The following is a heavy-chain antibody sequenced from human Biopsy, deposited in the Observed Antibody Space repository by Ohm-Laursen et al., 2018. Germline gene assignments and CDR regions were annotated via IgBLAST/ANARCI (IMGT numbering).Heavy chain of an antibody. CDR3: ARVLLPAAAVHYGMDV. D-gene: IGHD2-2*01. Sequence: SLRLSCAASGFAFNLYEMNWARQAPGKGLEWVSSISSSSNFIYYGDSVKGRFTISRDNAKNSLYLQMNSLRAEDTAVYYCARVLLPAAAVHYGMDVWGQGTTVTVSS. J-gene: IGHJ6*02. CDR1: GFAFNLYE. V-gene: IGHV3-21*01. CDR2: ISSSSNFI.